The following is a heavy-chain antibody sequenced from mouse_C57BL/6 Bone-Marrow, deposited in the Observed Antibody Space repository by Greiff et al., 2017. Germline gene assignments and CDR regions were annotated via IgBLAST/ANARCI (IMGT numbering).Heavy chain of an antibody. D-gene: IGHD1-1*01. J-gene: IGHJ1*03. Sequence: EVKLEESGGGLVQPGGSMKLSCVASGFTFSNYWMNWVRQSPEKGLEWVAQIRLKSDNYATHYAESVKGRFTISRDDSKSSVYLQMNNLRAEDTGIDYCTGLGYDYGSSLFWDFDVWGTGTTVTVSS. CDR1: GFTFSNYW. V-gene: IGHV6-3*01. CDR3: TGLGYDYGSSLFWDFDV. CDR2: IRLKSDNYAT.